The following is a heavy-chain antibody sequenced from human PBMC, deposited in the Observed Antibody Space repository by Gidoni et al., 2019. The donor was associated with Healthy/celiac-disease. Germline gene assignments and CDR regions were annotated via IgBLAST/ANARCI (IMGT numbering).Heavy chain of an antibody. CDR1: GGSISSGSYY. V-gene: IGHV4-61*02. CDR2: IYTSGST. D-gene: IGHD6-13*01. Sequence: QVQLQESGPGLVKPSQTLSLTCTVSGGSISSGSYYWSWIRQPAGKGLEWIGRIYTSGSTNYNPSLKSRVTISVDTSKNQFSLKLSSVTAADTAVYYCAREAAAGPLFDYWGQGTLVTVSS. CDR3: AREAAAGPLFDY. J-gene: IGHJ4*02.